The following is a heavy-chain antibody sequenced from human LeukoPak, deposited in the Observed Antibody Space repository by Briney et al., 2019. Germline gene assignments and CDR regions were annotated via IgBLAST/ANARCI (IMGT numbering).Heavy chain of an antibody. CDR2: INHSGST. CDR3: ARGRGSSWYFPFDY. D-gene: IGHD6-13*01. CDR1: GGSFSGYY. J-gene: IGHJ4*02. V-gene: IGHV4-34*01. Sequence: PSETLSLTCAVYGGSFSGYYWSWIRQPPGKGLEWIGEINHSGSTNYNPSLKSRVTTSVDTSKNQFSLKLSSVTAADTAVYYCARGRGSSWYFPFDYWGQGTLVTVSS.